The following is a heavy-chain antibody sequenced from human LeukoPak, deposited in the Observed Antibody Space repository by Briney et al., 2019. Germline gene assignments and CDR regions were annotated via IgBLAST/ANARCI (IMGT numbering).Heavy chain of an antibody. Sequence: AGGSLRLSCAASGFTFNSYGMHWVRQAPGKGLEWVAVISYDGSNKYYADSVKGRFTISRDNSKNTLYLQMNSLRAEDTAVYYCAKDASGAARLGAMDYWGQGTLVTVSS. J-gene: IGHJ4*02. V-gene: IGHV3-30*18. CDR3: AKDASGAARLGAMDY. D-gene: IGHD6-6*01. CDR1: GFTFNSYG. CDR2: ISYDGSNK.